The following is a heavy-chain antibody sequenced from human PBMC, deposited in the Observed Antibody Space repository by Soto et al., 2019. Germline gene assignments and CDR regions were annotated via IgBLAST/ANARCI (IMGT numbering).Heavy chain of an antibody. V-gene: IGHV4-39*01. CDR3: AGLGGYSYGTSDAFDI. CDR2: IYYSGST. Sequence: SETLSLTCTVSGGSISSSSYYWGWIHQPPGKGLEWIGSIYYSGSTYYNPSLKSRVTISVDTSKNQFSLKLSSVTAADTAVYYCAGLGGYSYGTSDAFDIWGQGTMVTVSS. D-gene: IGHD5-18*01. CDR1: GGSISSSSYY. J-gene: IGHJ3*02.